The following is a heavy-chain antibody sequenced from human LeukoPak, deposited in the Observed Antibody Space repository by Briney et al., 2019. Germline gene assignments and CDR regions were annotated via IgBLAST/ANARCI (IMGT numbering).Heavy chain of an antibody. V-gene: IGHV3-30*18. Sequence: PGGSLRLSCAASGFTFSSYGMHWVRQAPSKGLEWVAVISYDGSNKYYADSVKGRFTISRDNSKNTLYLQMNSLRAEDTAVYYCAKGEQLWLLAGPIDYWGQGTLVTVSS. J-gene: IGHJ4*02. CDR1: GFTFSSYG. CDR3: AKGEQLWLLAGPIDY. D-gene: IGHD5-18*01. CDR2: ISYDGSNK.